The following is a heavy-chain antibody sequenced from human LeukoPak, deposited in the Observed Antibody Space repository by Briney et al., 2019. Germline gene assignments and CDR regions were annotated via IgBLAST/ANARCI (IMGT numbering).Heavy chain of an antibody. CDR3: ARKPRGGDLTFDY. D-gene: IGHD2-21*02. Sequence: PGGSLRLSCAASGFTVSSNYMSWVRQAPGKGLEWVAVIWYDGSNKYYADSVKGRFTISRDNSKNTLYLQMNSLRAEDTAVYYCARKPRGGDLTFDYWGQGTLVTVSS. CDR1: GFTVSSNY. J-gene: IGHJ4*02. CDR2: IWYDGSNK. V-gene: IGHV3-33*08.